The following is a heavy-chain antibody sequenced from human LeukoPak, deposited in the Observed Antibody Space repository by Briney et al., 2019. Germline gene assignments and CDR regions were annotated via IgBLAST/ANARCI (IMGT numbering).Heavy chain of an antibody. CDR1: GFTFSSYG. V-gene: IGHV3-30*02. Sequence: GGSLRLSCAASGFTFSSYGMHWVHQAPGKGLEWVAFIRYDGSNKYYADSVKGRFTISRDNSKNTLYLQMNSLRAEDTAVYYCAKDRYYYDSSGYYFDYWGQGTLVTVSS. J-gene: IGHJ4*02. CDR3: AKDRYYYDSSGYYFDY. CDR2: IRYDGSNK. D-gene: IGHD3-22*01.